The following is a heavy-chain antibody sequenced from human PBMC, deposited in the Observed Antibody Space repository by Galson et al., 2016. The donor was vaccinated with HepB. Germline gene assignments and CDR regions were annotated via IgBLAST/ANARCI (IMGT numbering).Heavy chain of an antibody. J-gene: IGHJ4*02. V-gene: IGHV3-11*01. D-gene: IGHD6-19*01. Sequence: SLRLSCAASGFDFSDYYMSWIRKAPGKGLEWVSYISSSAKTILYADSVEGRFTISRDNAKKSVSLQMNSLRVEDTAMYYCARGQWGPGALYYFDYWGKGTLLTVSS. CDR3: ARGQWGPGALYYFDY. CDR2: ISSSAKTI. CDR1: GFDFSDYY.